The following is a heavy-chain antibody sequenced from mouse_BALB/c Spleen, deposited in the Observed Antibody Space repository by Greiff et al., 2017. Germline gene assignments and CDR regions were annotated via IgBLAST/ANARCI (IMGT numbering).Heavy chain of an antibody. CDR1: GFSLTSYG. J-gene: IGHJ1*01. CDR2: IWSGGST. V-gene: IGHV2-2-2*01. CDR3: VRNLGYYEYFDV. Sequence: QVQLQQSGPGLVQPSQSLSITCTVSGFSLTSYGVHWVRQSPGKGLEWLGVIWSGGSTDYNAAFISRLSISKDNSKSQVFFKMNSLQADDTAIYYCVRNLGYYEYFDVWGAGTTVTVSS. D-gene: IGHD1-1*01.